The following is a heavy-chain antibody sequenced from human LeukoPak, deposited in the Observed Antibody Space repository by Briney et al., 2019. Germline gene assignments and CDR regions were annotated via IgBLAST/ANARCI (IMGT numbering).Heavy chain of an antibody. V-gene: IGHV3-30*18. D-gene: IGHD6-13*01. CDR3: AKGAIAAADVFDY. CDR1: GFTFSSYG. CDR2: ISYDGSNK. J-gene: IGHJ4*02. Sequence: GGSLRLSCAASGFTFSSYGMHWVRQAPGKGLEWVAVISYDGSNKYYADSVKGRFTISRDNSKNTLYLKMNSLRAEDTAVYYCAKGAIAAADVFDYWGQGTLVTVSS.